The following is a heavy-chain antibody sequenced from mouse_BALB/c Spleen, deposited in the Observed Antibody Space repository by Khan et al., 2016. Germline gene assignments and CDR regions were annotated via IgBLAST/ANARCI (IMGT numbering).Heavy chain of an antibody. J-gene: IGHJ2*01. CDR2: INTYTGKP. CDR3: ARQDQYVDWAYYYDY. D-gene: IGHD2-13*01. CDR1: GYPFTKYG. V-gene: IGHV9-3-1*01. Sequence: QIQLVQSGPELKKPGETVKISCKAFGYPFTKYGMNWVKQAPGEGFKWMGWINTYTGKPTYADDFKGRFAFSLDTSANTAYLQCNNLKNEASATFFGARQDQYVDWAYYYDYWGQGTTLAVSA.